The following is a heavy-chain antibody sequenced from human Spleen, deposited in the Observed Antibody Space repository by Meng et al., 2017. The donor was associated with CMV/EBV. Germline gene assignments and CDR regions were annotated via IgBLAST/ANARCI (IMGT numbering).Heavy chain of an antibody. D-gene: IGHD3-3*01. CDR2: ISSSGSTI. J-gene: IGHJ6*02. CDR1: GFTFSSYE. V-gene: IGHV3-48*03. CDR3: ARDTYYDFWSGYFSPHYYYGMDV. Sequence: GGSLRLSCAASGFTFSSYEMNWVRQAPGKGLEWVSYISSSGSTIYYADSVKGRFTISRDNAKNSLYLQMNSLRAEDTAVYYCARDTYYDFWSGYFSPHYYYGMDVWGQGTTVTVS.